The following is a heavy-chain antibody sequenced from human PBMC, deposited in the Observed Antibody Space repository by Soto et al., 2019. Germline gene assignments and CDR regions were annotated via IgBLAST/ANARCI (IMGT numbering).Heavy chain of an antibody. CDR3: ARYGVVGGNINCDY. CDR1: GYTFTNYA. V-gene: IGHV1-3*01. J-gene: IGHJ4*02. CDR2: INGGNGNT. D-gene: IGHD1-26*01. Sequence: ASVKVSCKASGYTFTNYAIHWVRQAPGQRLEWMGWINGGNGNTKYSQKFQDRVTITRDTSASTAYMELSSLRSEDTAVYYCARYGVVGGNINCDYWGQGTLVTVS.